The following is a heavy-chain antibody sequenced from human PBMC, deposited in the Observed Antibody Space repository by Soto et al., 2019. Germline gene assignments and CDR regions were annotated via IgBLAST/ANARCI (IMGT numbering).Heavy chain of an antibody. Sequence: EVQLVESGGGLVKPGGSLRLSCAASGFNFNSYTINWVRQAPGNRLEWLSSISSSGYIFSTDSVRGRFTISRDNAKNSVYLQINGLGAEDTAVYFCARDCSGGSCYPGMDVWGQGTTVTVSS. CDR1: GFNFNSYT. CDR2: ISSSGYI. D-gene: IGHD2-15*01. V-gene: IGHV3-21*01. J-gene: IGHJ6*02. CDR3: ARDCSGGSCYPGMDV.